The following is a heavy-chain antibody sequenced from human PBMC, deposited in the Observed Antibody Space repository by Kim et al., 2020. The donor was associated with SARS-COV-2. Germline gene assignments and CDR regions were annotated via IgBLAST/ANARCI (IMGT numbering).Heavy chain of an antibody. CDR3: AKGARPGYKTTYYFDY. CDR2: ISYDGSNT. D-gene: IGHD5-12*01. CDR1: GFTFSSYG. V-gene: IGHV3-30*18. Sequence: GGSLRLSCAASGFTFSSYGMHWVRQAPGKGLEGVAVISYDGSNTYYADSVKGRFTFSRDNSKNTLYLQMNRLRAEDTAVYYCAKGARPGYKTTYYFDYWGQGTLVTVSS. J-gene: IGHJ4*02.